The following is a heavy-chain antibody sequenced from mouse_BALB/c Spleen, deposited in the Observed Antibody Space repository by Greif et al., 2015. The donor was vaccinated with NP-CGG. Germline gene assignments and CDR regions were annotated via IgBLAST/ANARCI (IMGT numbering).Heavy chain of an antibody. V-gene: IGHV1-82*01. CDR3: ARGEYGNYYWYFDV. Sequence: VQLQQSGPELVKPGASVEISCKASGYAFSSSWMNWVKQRPGQGLEWIGRIYPGDGDTNYNGKFKGKATLTADKSSSTAYMQLSSLTSVDSAVYFCARGEYGNYYWYFDVWGAGTTVTVSS. CDR1: GYAFSSSW. CDR2: IYPGDGDT. D-gene: IGHD2-10*02. J-gene: IGHJ1*01.